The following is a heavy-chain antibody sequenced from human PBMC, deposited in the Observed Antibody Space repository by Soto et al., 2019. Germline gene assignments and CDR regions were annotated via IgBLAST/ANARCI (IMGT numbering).Heavy chain of an antibody. J-gene: IGHJ4*02. CDR1: GGSISSITSY. Sequence: QLQLQESGPGLVQPSETLSLTCTVSGGSISSITSYCAWIRQPPGKGLEWIGSNYYSGSTYHNPSLTSRVTISVLTSKNQISLRLYSMTAADTAIYYWAKLDFGGVRANWGQGALVTVSS. CDR2: NYYSGST. D-gene: IGHD3-10*01. V-gene: IGHV4-39*01. CDR3: AKLDFGGVRAN.